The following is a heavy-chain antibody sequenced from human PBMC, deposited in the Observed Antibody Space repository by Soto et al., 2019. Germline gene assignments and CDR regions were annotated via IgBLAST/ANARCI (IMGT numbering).Heavy chain of an antibody. CDR2: ISGSGGST. Sequence: GGSLRLSCAAPGFTFSSYAMTWVRQAPGKGLEWVSAISGSGGSTYYADSVKGRFTISRDNSKNTLYLQMNSLRAEDTALYYCAGVTSNIFYGMDVWGQGTTVTVSS. CDR1: GFTFSSYA. CDR3: AGVTSNIFYGMDV. V-gene: IGHV3-23*01. D-gene: IGHD2-8*01. J-gene: IGHJ6*02.